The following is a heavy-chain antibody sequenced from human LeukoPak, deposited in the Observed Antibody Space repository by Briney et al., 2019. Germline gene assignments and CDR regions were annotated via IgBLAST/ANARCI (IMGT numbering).Heavy chain of an antibody. CDR1: GFTFSRYW. CDR3: ARNPISPGLGDI. J-gene: IGHJ3*02. V-gene: IGHV3-7*01. D-gene: IGHD3-9*01. CDR2: IKQDGSEK. Sequence: GGSLRLSCAASGFTFSRYWMSWVRQAPGKGLEWVANIKQDGSEKYYVDSVRGRFTISRDNAKNSLYLQMNSLRAEDTAVYYCARNPISPGLGDIWGQGTMVTVSS.